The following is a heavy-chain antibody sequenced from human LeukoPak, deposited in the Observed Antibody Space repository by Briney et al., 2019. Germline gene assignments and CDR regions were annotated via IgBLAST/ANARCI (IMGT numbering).Heavy chain of an antibody. CDR3: ARGLRNIAVAAGRYFDY. J-gene: IGHJ4*02. D-gene: IGHD6-19*01. CDR2: ISHSGST. V-gene: IGHV4-34*01. Sequence: SETLSLTCAVYGGSFSGYYWSWIRQPPGKGLEWIGEISHSGSTNYNPSLKSRVTISVDTSKNQFSLKLSSVTAADTAVYYCARGLRNIAVAAGRYFDYWGQGTLVTVSS. CDR1: GGSFSGYY.